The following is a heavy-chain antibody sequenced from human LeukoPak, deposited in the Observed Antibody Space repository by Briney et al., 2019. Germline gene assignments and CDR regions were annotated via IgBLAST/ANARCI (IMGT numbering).Heavy chain of an antibody. CDR3: AREGLRSFKWFDP. CDR1: GGTFSSYA. D-gene: IGHD4-17*01. Sequence: SVKVSCKASGGTFSSYAISWVRQAPGQGLGWMGRIIPISGIANYAQKFQGRVTITADKSTSTAYMELSSLRSEDTAVYYCAREGLRSFKWFDPWGQGTLVTVSS. CDR2: IIPISGIA. J-gene: IGHJ5*02. V-gene: IGHV1-69*04.